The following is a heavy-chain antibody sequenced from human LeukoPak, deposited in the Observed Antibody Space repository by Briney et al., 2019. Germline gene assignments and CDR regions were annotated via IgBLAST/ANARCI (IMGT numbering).Heavy chain of an antibody. CDR2: INPNSGGT. CDR3: ARENPDDSSGYFFDY. Sequence: ASVKVSCKASGYSFTDYYIHWVRQAPGQGLEWMGWINPNSGGTNYAQKFQGRVTMTRDTSISTAYMELSRLRSDDTAVYYCARENPDDSSGYFFDYWGQGTLVTVSS. D-gene: IGHD3-22*01. V-gene: IGHV1-2*02. J-gene: IGHJ4*02. CDR1: GYSFTDYY.